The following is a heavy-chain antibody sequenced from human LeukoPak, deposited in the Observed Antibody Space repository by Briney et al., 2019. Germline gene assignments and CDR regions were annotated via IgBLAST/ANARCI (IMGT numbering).Heavy chain of an antibody. CDR3: ARDAIAAAGAGA. CDR1: GYTFTDYS. D-gene: IGHD6-13*01. CDR2: INPNSGDT. V-gene: IGHV1-2*02. Sequence: ASVKVSCKASGYTFTDYSMHWVRQAPGQGLEWMGWINPNSGDTDYAQKFQGRVTMTRATSISTAYLEVSRLTSDDTAVYFCARDAIAAAGAGAWGQGTLVTVSS. J-gene: IGHJ4*02.